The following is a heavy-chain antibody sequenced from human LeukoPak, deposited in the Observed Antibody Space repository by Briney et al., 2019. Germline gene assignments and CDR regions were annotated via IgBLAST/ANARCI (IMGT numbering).Heavy chain of an antibody. Sequence: ESGPTLVKPTQTLTLTCTFSGFSLSTSGVGVGWIRQPPGKALEWLSLIYWNDDKRYSPSLKSRLTITKDTYKNQVVLTMTTMDPVDTATYYCAHRQSRGDSVTLNWFDPWGQGTLVTVSS. J-gene: IGHJ5*02. D-gene: IGHD3-16*02. V-gene: IGHV2-5*01. CDR1: GFSLSTSGVG. CDR3: AHRQSRGDSVTLNWFDP. CDR2: IYWNDDK.